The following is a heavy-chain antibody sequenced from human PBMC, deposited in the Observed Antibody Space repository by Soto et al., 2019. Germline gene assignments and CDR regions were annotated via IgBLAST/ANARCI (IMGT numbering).Heavy chain of an antibody. CDR2: ITTGNDYI. V-gene: IGHV3-21*01. D-gene: IGHD6-19*01. CDR3: ARDSYSSLFDS. Sequence: LRLSCVGSGFTLSSFSMSWVRQTPGKGLEWVSSITTGNDYISYADSVKGRFTISRDNAKNSLFLRMNSLRADDTALYFCARDSYSSLFDSWGQGTLVTVSS. J-gene: IGHJ5*01. CDR1: GFTLSSFS.